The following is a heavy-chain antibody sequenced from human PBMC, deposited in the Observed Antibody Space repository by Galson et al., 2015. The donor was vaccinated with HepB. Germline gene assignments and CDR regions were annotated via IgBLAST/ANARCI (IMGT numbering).Heavy chain of an antibody. Sequence: SLRLSCAASGFTFSSYGMHWVRQAPGKGLEWVAVIWYDGSNKYYADSVKGRFTISRDNSKNTLYLQMNSLRAEDTAVYYCARPTFIVGAIAPFDYWGQGTLVTVSS. V-gene: IGHV3-33*01. CDR3: ARPTFIVGAIAPFDY. CDR2: IWYDGSNK. CDR1: GFTFSSYG. D-gene: IGHD1-26*01. J-gene: IGHJ4*02.